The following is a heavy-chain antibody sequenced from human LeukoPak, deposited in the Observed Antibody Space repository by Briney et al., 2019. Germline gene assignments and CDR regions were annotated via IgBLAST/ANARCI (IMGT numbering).Heavy chain of an antibody. D-gene: IGHD2-2*02. Sequence: GGSLRLSCAASGFTLSSYAMSWVRQAPGKGLEWVSTISGGGTTYYADSVKGRFTISRDNSKSTLYLQMNSLRAEDTAVYYCARCSSTSCYTFDYWGQGTPVTVSS. CDR3: ARCSSTSCYTFDY. CDR1: GFTLSSYA. CDR2: ISGGGTT. V-gene: IGHV3-23*01. J-gene: IGHJ4*02.